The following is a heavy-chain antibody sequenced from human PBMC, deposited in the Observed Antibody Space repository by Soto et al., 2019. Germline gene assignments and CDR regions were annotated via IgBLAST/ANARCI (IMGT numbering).Heavy chain of an antibody. V-gene: IGHV1-69*13. Sequence: ASVKVSCKASGGTFSSYAISWVRQAPGQGLEWMGGIIPIFGTANYAQKFQGRVTITADESTSTAYMELSSLRSEDTAVYYCALDYDSSGYYYRPDAFDIWGQGTMVTVSS. CDR1: GGTFSSYA. D-gene: IGHD3-22*01. CDR2: IIPIFGTA. J-gene: IGHJ3*02. CDR3: ALDYDSSGYYYRPDAFDI.